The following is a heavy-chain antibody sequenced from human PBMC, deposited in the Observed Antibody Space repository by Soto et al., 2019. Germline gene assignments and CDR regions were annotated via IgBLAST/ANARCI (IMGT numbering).Heavy chain of an antibody. D-gene: IGHD3-10*01. CDR3: ARVSGSGSYYNVRWFDP. J-gene: IGHJ5*02. V-gene: IGHV3-7*01. Sequence: GGSLRLSCAASGFTFSSYWMSWVRQAPGKGLEWVANIKQDGSEKYYVDSVKGRFTISRDNAKNSLYLQMNSLRAEDTAVYYCARVSGSGSYYNVRWFDPWGQGTLVTVSS. CDR2: IKQDGSEK. CDR1: GFTFSSYW.